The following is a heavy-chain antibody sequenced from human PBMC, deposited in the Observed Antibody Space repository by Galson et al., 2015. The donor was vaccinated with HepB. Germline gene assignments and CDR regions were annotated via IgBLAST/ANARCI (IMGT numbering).Heavy chain of an antibody. V-gene: IGHV1-24*01. Sequence: SVKVSCKVSGYTLTELSMHWVRQAPGKGLEWMGGFDPEDGETVYAQKFQGRVTITRDTSASTAYMELSSLRSEDTAVYYCARDGGIFGVVIMGDDAFDIWGQGTMVTVSS. CDR3: ARDGGIFGVVIMGDDAFDI. J-gene: IGHJ3*02. CDR1: GYTLTELS. CDR2: FDPEDGET. D-gene: IGHD3-3*01.